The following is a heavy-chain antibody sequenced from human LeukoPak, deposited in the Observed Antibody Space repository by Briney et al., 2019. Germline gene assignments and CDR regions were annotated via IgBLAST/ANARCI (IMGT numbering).Heavy chain of an antibody. CDR1: GFTFSSYG. D-gene: IGHD4-17*01. CDR2: IWYDGSNK. V-gene: IGHV3-33*06. Sequence: GGSLRLSSAASGFTFSSYGMHWDRQAPGKVLEWEEGIWYDGSNKYYADSVKGRFAISRDNSKNTLYLQMNSMRAEDTAVYYCAKAATYYGPEYFDYWGQGTLVTVSS. CDR3: AKAATYYGPEYFDY. J-gene: IGHJ4*02.